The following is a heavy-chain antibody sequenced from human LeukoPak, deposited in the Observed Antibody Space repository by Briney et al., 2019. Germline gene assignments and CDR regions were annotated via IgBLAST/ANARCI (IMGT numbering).Heavy chain of an antibody. CDR3: ASGWFGLRGAFDI. J-gene: IGHJ3*02. CDR2: IYTSGST. CDR1: GDSISTYY. Sequence: SETLSLTCTVSGDSISTYYWNWIRQPAGQGLEWIGRIYTSGSTNYNPSLKSRVTMSVDTSKNQFSLKLSSVTAADTAVYYCASGWFGLRGAFDIWGQGTMVTVSS. D-gene: IGHD3-10*01. V-gene: IGHV4-4*07.